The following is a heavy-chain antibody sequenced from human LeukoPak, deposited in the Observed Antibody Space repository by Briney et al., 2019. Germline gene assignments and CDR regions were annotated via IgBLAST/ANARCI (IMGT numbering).Heavy chain of an antibody. CDR3: ARAAYSSTWYSRYFDL. J-gene: IGHJ2*01. V-gene: IGHV3-9*01. Sequence: GGSLRLSCAASGFTFDDYGMHWVRQAPGKGLEWVSGISWNSVNIGYADSVKGRFTISRDNAKNSLYLQMNSLRAGDTAVYYCARAAYSSTWYSRYFDLWGRGTLVTVSS. CDR2: ISWNSVNI. D-gene: IGHD6-13*01. CDR1: GFTFDDYG.